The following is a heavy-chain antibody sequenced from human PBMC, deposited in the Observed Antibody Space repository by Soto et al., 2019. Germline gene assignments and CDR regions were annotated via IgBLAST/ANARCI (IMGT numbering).Heavy chain of an antibody. D-gene: IGHD1-1*01. CDR3: ARVERGTGTAVVDAFDI. CDR2: VGHSGST. V-gene: IGHV4-39*01. Sequence: SETLSLTCTVSGDSVTVSGYFWAWIRQPPGKGLEWIGSVGHSGSTYYSPSLKGRVTISVDTSKTQFSLNVRSVTAADTALYSCARVERGTGTAVVDAFDIWGKGTMVTASS. J-gene: IGHJ3*02. CDR1: GDSVTVSGYF.